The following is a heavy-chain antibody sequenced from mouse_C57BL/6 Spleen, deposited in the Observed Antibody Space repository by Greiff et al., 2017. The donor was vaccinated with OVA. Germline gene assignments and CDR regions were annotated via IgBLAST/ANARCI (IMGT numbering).Heavy chain of an antibody. CDR2: ISYDGSN. J-gene: IGHJ3*01. CDR3: ARGLDGYLAY. V-gene: IGHV3-6*01. D-gene: IGHD2-3*01. CDR1: GYSITSGYY. Sequence: EVQLVESGPGLVKPSQSLSLTCSVTGYSITSGYYWNWIRQFPGNKLEWMGYISYDGSNNYNPSPKNRISITRDTSKNQFFLKLNSVTTEDTATYYCARGLDGYLAYWGQGTLVTVSA.